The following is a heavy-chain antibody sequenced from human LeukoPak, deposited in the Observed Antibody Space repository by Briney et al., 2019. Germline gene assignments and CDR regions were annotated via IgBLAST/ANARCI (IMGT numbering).Heavy chain of an antibody. V-gene: IGHV3-23*01. D-gene: IGHD3-22*01. CDR2: ISSSGGTT. J-gene: IGHJ3*02. CDR1: GFIFRSYG. CDR3: AKEKYNSGYYYHGAFDI. Sequence: GGSLRLSCAASGFIFRSYGMSWVRQAPGKGLEWVSGISSSGGTTHYADSVQGRFTISRDNSKNTLYLQMNSLRAEDTAVYYCAKEKYNSGYYYHGAFDIWGQGTMVTVSS.